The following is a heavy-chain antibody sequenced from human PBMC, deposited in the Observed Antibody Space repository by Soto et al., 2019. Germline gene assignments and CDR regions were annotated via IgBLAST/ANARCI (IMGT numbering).Heavy chain of an antibody. D-gene: IGHD3-3*01. CDR3: ARDRSYRTALSGPRY. J-gene: IGHJ4*02. CDR2: IWYDGSNK. V-gene: IGHV3-33*01. CDR1: GFTFSSYG. Sequence: QVQLVESGGGVVQPGRSLRLSCAASGFTFSSYGMHWVRQAPGKGLEWVAVIWYDGSNKYYADSVKGRFTISRDNSKNTLYLQMNSLRAEDTAVYYCARDRSYRTALSGPRYWGQGTLVTVSS.